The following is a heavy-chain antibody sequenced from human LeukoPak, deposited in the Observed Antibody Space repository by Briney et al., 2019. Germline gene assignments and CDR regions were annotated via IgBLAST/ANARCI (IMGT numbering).Heavy chain of an antibody. CDR3: ARESADDVRGSFSDY. J-gene: IGHJ4*02. V-gene: IGHV4-59*12. CDR2: INDNGHS. CDR1: GGSLKNYY. D-gene: IGHD3-10*01. Sequence: SSETLSLTCTFSGGSLKNYYWSWIRQPPGKGLEWIAYINDNGHSGYNPSLESRVTISVDTSKNHFSLRLRSVTAADTAVYYCARESADDVRGSFSDYWGQGILVTVSS.